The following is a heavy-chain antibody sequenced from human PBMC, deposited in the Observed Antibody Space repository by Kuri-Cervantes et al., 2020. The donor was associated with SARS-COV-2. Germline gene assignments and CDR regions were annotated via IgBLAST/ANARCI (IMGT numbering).Heavy chain of an antibody. D-gene: IGHD6-13*01. CDR1: GCTFTSYY. V-gene: IGHV1-46*01. CDR2: INPSGGST. Sequence: ASVKVSCKASGCTFTSYYMHWVRQAPGQGLEWMGIINPSGGSTSYARKFQGRVTMTRDTSTSTVYMELSSLRSEDTAVYYCARALGSSWYEDAFDIWGQGTMVTVSS. J-gene: IGHJ3*02. CDR3: ARALGSSWYEDAFDI.